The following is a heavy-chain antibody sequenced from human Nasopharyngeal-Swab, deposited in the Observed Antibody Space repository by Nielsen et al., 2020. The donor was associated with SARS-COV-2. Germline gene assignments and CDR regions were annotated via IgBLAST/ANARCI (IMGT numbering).Heavy chain of an antibody. CDR2: IYNREST. CDR1: GGSIIYYY. J-gene: IGHJ5*02. CDR3: AKLVGSTDWFDP. D-gene: IGHD1-26*01. V-gene: IGHV4-4*07. Sequence: SGTLSLTRTVSGGSIIYYYLGWIRPPPREGLEWVGLIYNRESTNYSPSLKSRVTMSVDTSKNQFSLNLNSVSAADTAVYYCAKLVGSTDWFDPWGQGTLVTVSS.